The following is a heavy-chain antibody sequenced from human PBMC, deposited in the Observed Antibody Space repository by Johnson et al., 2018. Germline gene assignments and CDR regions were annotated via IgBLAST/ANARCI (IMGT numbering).Heavy chain of an antibody. CDR3: TTVGIAAAGMGFRR. Sequence: VQLQESGGGLVQPGGSLRLSCAASGFTFTNYAMTWVRQAPGQGLEWVGRIKTKSAGRTTDYAAPVKDRFTIARDDSESTGYLQMNSLKTEDTAVYYCTTVGIAAAGMGFRRWGQGTLVTVSS. CDR2: IKTKSAGRTT. CDR1: GFTFTNYA. V-gene: IGHV3-15*01. J-gene: IGHJ1*01. D-gene: IGHD6-13*01.